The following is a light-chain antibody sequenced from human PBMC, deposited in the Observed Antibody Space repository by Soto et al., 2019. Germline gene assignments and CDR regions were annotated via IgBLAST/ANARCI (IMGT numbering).Light chain of an antibody. V-gene: IGKV3-20*01. CDR1: QSVSNNY. J-gene: IGKJ2*01. CDR2: GSS. Sequence: EVVLTQSPGTLSLSPGERATLSCRASQSVSNNYFAWYQQKPGQAPRLLIFGSSDTATGIPDRFSGSGSGTDFTLTISILEPEDVAVYYCQQYGSSPPYTFGQGTKLEIK. CDR3: QQYGSSPPYT.